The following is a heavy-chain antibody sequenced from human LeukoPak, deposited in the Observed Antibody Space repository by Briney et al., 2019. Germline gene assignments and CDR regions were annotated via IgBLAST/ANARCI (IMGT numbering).Heavy chain of an antibody. CDR1: GGSISSNY. CDR3: ARVERSYGYPDDACDM. CDR2: LYTTGST. V-gene: IGHV4-4*07. Sequence: SETLSLTCTVSGGSISSNYWSWIRQPAGKGLEWIGRLYTTGSTNYNRSLKSRITMSVDTSKKQFSLKLSSVTAAETAVYFCARVERSYGYPDDACDMWGQGTIVSVSS. D-gene: IGHD5-18*01. J-gene: IGHJ3*02.